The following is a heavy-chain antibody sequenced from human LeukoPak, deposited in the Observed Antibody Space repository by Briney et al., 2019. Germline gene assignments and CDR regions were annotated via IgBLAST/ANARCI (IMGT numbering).Heavy chain of an antibody. CDR1: GGSISSYY. V-gene: IGHV4-59*01. D-gene: IGHD1-26*01. CDR3: ARGPPAWELPIYFDY. Sequence: SETLSLTCTVSGGSISSYYWSWIRQPPGKGLEWIGYIYYSGSTNYNPSLTSRVTISVDTSKNQFSLKLSSVTAADTAVYYCARGPPAWELPIYFDYWGQGTLVTVSS. CDR2: IYYSGST. J-gene: IGHJ4*02.